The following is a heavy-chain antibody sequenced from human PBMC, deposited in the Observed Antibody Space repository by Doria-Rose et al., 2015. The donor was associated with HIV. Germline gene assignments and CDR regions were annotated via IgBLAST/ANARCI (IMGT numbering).Heavy chain of an antibody. CDR1: GASVSSRGYY. D-gene: IGHD3-3*01. J-gene: IGHJ4*02. CDR3: ARMGSYRELDY. CDR2: TYYTGTS. Sequence: QRQESGPGLVKPSETLSLTCSVSGASVSSRGYYWNWIRQVPGKGLESLGYTYYTGTSDYSPSPKSRLNMAVDTSKNQFSLKLSFVTVADTAVYYCARMGSYRELDYWGQGALGIVSA. V-gene: IGHV4-31*03.